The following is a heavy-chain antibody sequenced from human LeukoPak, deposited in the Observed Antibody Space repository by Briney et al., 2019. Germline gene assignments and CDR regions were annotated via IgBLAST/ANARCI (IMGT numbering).Heavy chain of an antibody. Sequence: SETLSLTCTVSGGSISSYYWSWIRQPPGKGLEWVGYIYYSGSTNYNPSLKSRVAISVDTSKNQFSLKLSSVTAADTAVYYCATGGYSYGSYYFDYWGQGTLVTVSS. V-gene: IGHV4-59*01. J-gene: IGHJ4*02. D-gene: IGHD5-18*01. CDR3: ATGGYSYGSYYFDY. CDR1: GGSISSYY. CDR2: IYYSGST.